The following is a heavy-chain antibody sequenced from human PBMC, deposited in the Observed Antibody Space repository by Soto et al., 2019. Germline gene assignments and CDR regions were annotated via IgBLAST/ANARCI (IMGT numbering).Heavy chain of an antibody. CDR1: GYTFTSYY. J-gene: IGHJ6*02. V-gene: IGHV1-2*02. CDR3: ARNMDYYYGPGSGNGHGF. Sequence: VQLVQSGAEVKEPGDSVRVSCEASGYTFTSYYIHWVRQAPGQGLEWMGWINTRFGDTTYAQDFQGRVSMTRDMSISTVYMDLSRLTSDDTAIYYCARNMDYYYGPGSGNGHGFWGQGTTVTGFS. D-gene: IGHD3-10*01. CDR2: INTRFGDT.